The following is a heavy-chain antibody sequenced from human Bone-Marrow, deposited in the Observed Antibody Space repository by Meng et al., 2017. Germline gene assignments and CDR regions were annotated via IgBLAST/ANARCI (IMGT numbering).Heavy chain of an antibody. Sequence: GESLKISCAASGFTFSSYAMSWVRQAPGKGLEWVSAISGSGGSTYYADSVKARFTISRDDAKNSLYLQMNSLRTVRTAVYYCARDCTRRITVCGLVNIVWGDYWGQGTLVTVSS. V-gene: IGHV3-23*01. CDR1: GFTFSSYA. CDR3: ARDCTRRITVCGLVNIVWGDY. D-gene: IGHD3-3*01. J-gene: IGHJ4*02. CDR2: ISGSGGST.